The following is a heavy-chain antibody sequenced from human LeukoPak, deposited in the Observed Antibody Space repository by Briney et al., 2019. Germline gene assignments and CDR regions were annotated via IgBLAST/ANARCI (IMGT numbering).Heavy chain of an antibody. V-gene: IGHV4-61*01. J-gene: IGHJ3*02. CDR1: GGSVSSGSYY. Sequence: SETLSLTCTVSGGSVSSGSYYWSWIRQPPGKGLEWIGYIYYSGSTNYNPSLKSRVTISVNTSKNQFSLQLSSVTAADTAVYYCAREKWRFYDSRKYSSDAFDIWGQGTLVTVSS. D-gene: IGHD3-10*01. CDR3: AREKWRFYDSRKYSSDAFDI. CDR2: IYYSGST.